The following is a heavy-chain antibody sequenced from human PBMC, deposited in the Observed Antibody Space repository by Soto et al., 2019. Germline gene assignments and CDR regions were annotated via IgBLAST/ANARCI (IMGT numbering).Heavy chain of an antibody. J-gene: IGHJ4*02. Sequence: GGSLRLSCAGSGFTLSSYSMNWVRQAPGKGLEWVSSISSSSSYIYYAASVKGRFTISRDNAKNSLYLQMNSLRAEDTAVYYCARDLWQLDPFDYWGQGTLVTVSS. CDR3: ARDLWQLDPFDY. D-gene: IGHD6-6*01. V-gene: IGHV3-21*01. CDR2: ISSSSSYI. CDR1: GFTLSSYS.